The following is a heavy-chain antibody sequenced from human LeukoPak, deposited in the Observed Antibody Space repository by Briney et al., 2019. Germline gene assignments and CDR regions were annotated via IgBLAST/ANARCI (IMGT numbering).Heavy chain of an antibody. CDR2: ISTYNGDT. V-gene: IGHV1-18*01. CDR3: ARGGVSSSSYRTPDY. J-gene: IGHJ4*02. CDR1: GYTFTNYG. D-gene: IGHD6-13*01. Sequence: EAXVKVSCKDSGYTFTNYGISWVRQAPGQGLEWMGWISTYNGDTTYAQKLQGRVTMTTDTSTRTAYMDMRSLRSDDTAVYYCARGGVSSSSYRTPDYWGQGTLVTVSS.